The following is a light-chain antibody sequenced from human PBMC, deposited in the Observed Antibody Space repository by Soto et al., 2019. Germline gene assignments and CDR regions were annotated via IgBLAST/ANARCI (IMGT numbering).Light chain of an antibody. V-gene: IGKV3-11*01. J-gene: IGKJ4*01. CDR1: QSVSSY. CDR2: DAS. CDR3: QHRSNWPLT. Sequence: EVVLTQSPATLSLSPGERATLSCRASQSVSSYLAWYQQKPGQAPRLLIYDASNRATGIPARFSASGSGTGFTLTISSLEPVDFAVYYCQHRSNWPLTFGGGTKVEIK.